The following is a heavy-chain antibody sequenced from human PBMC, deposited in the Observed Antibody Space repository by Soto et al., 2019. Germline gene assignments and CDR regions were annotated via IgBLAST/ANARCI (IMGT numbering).Heavy chain of an antibody. CDR2: ISDDESNK. Sequence: QVQLVESGGGVVQPGRSLRLSCAASGFTFSSYAMHWVRQAPGKGLEWVAVISDDESNKYYADSVKGRFTISRDNSKNTLYLQMNSLRAEDTAVYYCARDYCGGGSCYFDYWGQGTLVTVSS. CDR1: GFTFSSYA. V-gene: IGHV3-30-3*01. J-gene: IGHJ4*02. CDR3: ARDYCGGGSCYFDY. D-gene: IGHD2-15*01.